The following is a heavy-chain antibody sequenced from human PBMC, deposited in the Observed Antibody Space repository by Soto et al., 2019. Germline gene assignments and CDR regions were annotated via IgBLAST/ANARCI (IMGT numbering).Heavy chain of an antibody. CDR3: ARDPRGGVVPAYNWFDP. V-gene: IGHV3-21*01. CDR2: ISSSSSYI. J-gene: IGHJ5*02. D-gene: IGHD2-2*01. Sequence: GGSLRLSCAASGFIFSNYAMSWVRQSPGKGLEWVSSISSSSSYIYYADSVKGRFTISRDNAKNSLYLQMNSLRAEDTAVYYCARDPRGGVVPAYNWFDPWGQGTLVTVSS. CDR1: GFIFSNYA.